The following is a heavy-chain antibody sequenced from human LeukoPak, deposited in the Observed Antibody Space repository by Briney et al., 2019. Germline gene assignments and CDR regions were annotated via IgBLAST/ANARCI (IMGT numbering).Heavy chain of an antibody. D-gene: IGHD3-3*01. CDR2: ISSSSSTI. CDR1: GFTFSSYW. CDR3: ARDRYDFWSGSPDAFDI. V-gene: IGHV3-48*01. Sequence: GGSLRLSCAASGFTFSSYWMSWVRQAPGKGLEWVSYISSSSSTIYYADSVKGRFTISRDNAKNSLYLQMNSLRAEDTAVYYCARDRYDFWSGSPDAFDIWGQGTMVTVSS. J-gene: IGHJ3*02.